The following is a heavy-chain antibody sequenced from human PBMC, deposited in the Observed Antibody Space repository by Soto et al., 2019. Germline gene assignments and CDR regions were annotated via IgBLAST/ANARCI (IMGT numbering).Heavy chain of an antibody. J-gene: IGHJ4*02. V-gene: IGHV1-2*04. CDR2: INPNSGGT. Sequence: ASVKVSCKASGYTFTGYYMHWVRQAPGQGLEWMGWINPNSGGTNYAQKFQGWVTMTRDTSISTAYMELSRLRSDDTAVYYCAVYGPARATYYYGSGSDYYFDYWGQGTLVTVSS. D-gene: IGHD3-10*01. CDR1: GYTFTGYY. CDR3: AVYGPARATYYYGSGSDYYFDY.